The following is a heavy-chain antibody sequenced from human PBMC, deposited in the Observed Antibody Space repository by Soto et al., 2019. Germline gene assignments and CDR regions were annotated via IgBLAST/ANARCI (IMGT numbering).Heavy chain of an antibody. CDR3: ARRYGRNFDY. Sequence: QVQLQESGPGLVKPSETLSLTCTVSGGSISSYYWSWIRQPPVKGLDWIGYIYYSGSTNYKPSLKIRVTISVDTSKNQFSLKLSSVTAADTAVYYCARRYGRNFDYWGQGTLVTVSS. J-gene: IGHJ4*02. CDR1: GGSISSYY. CDR2: IYYSGST. D-gene: IGHD1-20*01. V-gene: IGHV4-59*01.